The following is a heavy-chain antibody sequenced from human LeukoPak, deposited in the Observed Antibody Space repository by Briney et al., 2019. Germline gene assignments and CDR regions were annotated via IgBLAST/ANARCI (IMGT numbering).Heavy chain of an antibody. J-gene: IGHJ4*02. CDR1: GYTFTSYA. V-gene: IGHV7-4-1*02. D-gene: IGHD5-18*01. CDR2: INTNTGNP. CDR3: GRDPKLGIRGYTYGYIDY. Sequence: ASVKASCKTSGYTFTSYAISWVRQAPGQGLEWMGWINTNTGNPTYAQGFTGRYVFSLDTSVSTAYLQISGLKADDTAVYYCGRDPKLGIRGYTYGYIDYWGQGTLVTVSS.